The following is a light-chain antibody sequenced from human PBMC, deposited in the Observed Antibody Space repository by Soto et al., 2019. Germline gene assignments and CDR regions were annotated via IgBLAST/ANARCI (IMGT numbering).Light chain of an antibody. Sequence: EIVMTQSPGTLSLSPGDRATLSCRASQSVSSNYLAWYQQKAGQAPRLLIYDATSRATGIPDRFSGSGSGTDFTLTINRLEPEDFAAYFCRQYVISSMYTFGQGTKLEIK. V-gene: IGKV3-20*01. CDR3: RQYVISSMYT. J-gene: IGKJ2*01. CDR2: DAT. CDR1: QSVSSNY.